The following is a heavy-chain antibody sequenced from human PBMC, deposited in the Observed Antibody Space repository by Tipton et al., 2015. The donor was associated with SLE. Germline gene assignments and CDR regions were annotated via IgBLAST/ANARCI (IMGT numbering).Heavy chain of an antibody. CDR1: GGSISSYY. CDR2: IYYSGST. D-gene: IGHD3-3*01. CDR3: ARGGITIFGA. V-gene: IGHV4-59*01. Sequence: TLSLTCTVSGGSISSYYWSWMRQPPGKGLEWIGYIYYSGSTNYNPSLKSRVTISVDTSKNQFSLKLSSVTAADTAVYYCARGGITIFGAWGQGTLVTVSS. J-gene: IGHJ5*02.